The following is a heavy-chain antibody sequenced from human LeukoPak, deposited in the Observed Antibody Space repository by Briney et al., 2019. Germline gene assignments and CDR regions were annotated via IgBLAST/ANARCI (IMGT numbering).Heavy chain of an antibody. CDR1: GFTFSSYA. Sequence: PGGSLRLSCAASGFTFSSYAMSWVRQAPGKGLEWVSSISGSGGSTYYADSVKGRFTISRDNSKNTLYLQMNSLRAEDTAVYYCAKYQWELLFPFDYWGQGTLVTVSS. CDR2: ISGSGGST. D-gene: IGHD1-26*01. V-gene: IGHV3-23*01. CDR3: AKYQWELLFPFDY. J-gene: IGHJ4*02.